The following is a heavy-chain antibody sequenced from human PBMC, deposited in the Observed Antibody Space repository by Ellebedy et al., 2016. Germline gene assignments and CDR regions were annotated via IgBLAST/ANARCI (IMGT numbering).Heavy chain of an antibody. CDR3: ARDGITMIVVVNHFDY. D-gene: IGHD3-22*01. Sequence: GGSLRLSCAASGFTFSRYSMNWVRQAPGKGLEWVSSISSSSSYIYYADSVKGRFTISRDNAKNSLYLQMNSLRAEDTAVYYCARDGITMIVVVNHFDYWGRGTLVTVSS. CDR2: ISSSSSYI. V-gene: IGHV3-21*01. CDR1: GFTFSRYS. J-gene: IGHJ4*02.